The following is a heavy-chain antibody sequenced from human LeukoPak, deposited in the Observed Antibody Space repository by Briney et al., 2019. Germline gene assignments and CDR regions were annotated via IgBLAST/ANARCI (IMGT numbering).Heavy chain of an antibody. CDR1: GYTFTSYD. V-gene: IGHV1-8*01. CDR2: MNPNSGNT. D-gene: IGHD2-15*01. Sequence: ASVKVACKASGYTFTSYDINWVRQATGQGLEWMGWMNPNSGNTGYAQKFQGRVTMTRNSSITTAYMELSSLRSEDTAVYYCARRHGRCSDGSCYYPDYWGQGTLVTVSS. J-gene: IGHJ4*02. CDR3: ARRHGRCSDGSCYYPDY.